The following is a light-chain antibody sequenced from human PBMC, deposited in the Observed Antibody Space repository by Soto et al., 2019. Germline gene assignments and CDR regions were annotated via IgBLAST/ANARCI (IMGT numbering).Light chain of an antibody. Sequence: QSVSESPGKTVTISCTGSSGSIASNYVQWYQQRPGSAPTTVIYEDNQRPSGVPDRFSGSIDSSSNSASLTISGLKTEDEADYYCQSYDSSINWVFGGGTKVTVL. CDR2: EDN. V-gene: IGLV6-57*02. J-gene: IGLJ3*02. CDR1: SGSIASNY. CDR3: QSYDSSINWV.